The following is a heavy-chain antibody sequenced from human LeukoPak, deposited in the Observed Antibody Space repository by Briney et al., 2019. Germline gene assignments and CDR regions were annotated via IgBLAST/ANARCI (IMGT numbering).Heavy chain of an antibody. D-gene: IGHD3-22*01. Sequence: PGGSLRLSCAASGFTFNSYGMHWVRQAPGKGLEWVAFIRFDGSYKYYADSVKGRFTISRDNSKNTLYLQMNSLRAEDTAVYYCAKDDYYDTSGYRDWGQGTLVTVSS. J-gene: IGHJ4*02. CDR1: GFTFNSYG. V-gene: IGHV3-30*02. CDR3: AKDDYYDTSGYRD. CDR2: IRFDGSYK.